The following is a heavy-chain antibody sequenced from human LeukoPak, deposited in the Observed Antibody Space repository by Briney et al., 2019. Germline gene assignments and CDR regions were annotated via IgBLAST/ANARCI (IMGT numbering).Heavy chain of an antibody. CDR2: ISSTSGTI. Sequence: GGSLRLSCAASGFTFRSHSMSWVRPGPGKGLECVSYISSTSGTIYYADSVKGRFTISRDNAKNSLYLQMNSLREEDTAVYYCARDYYGMDVWGQGTTVTVSS. CDR3: ARDYYGMDV. CDR1: GFTFRSHS. J-gene: IGHJ6*02. V-gene: IGHV3-48*02.